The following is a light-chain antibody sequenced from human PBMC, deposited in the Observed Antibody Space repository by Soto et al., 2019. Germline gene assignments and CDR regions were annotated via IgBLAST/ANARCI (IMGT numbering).Light chain of an antibody. J-gene: IGKJ1*01. Sequence: IVLTQSPGTLSLSPGERATLSCRAIQTLSTYLAWYQQKPGQAPRLLVYGASSRATGVPDRFSGSGSETDFTLTISRLEPEDFALYYCQQYHDSPLTFGQGTKVDIK. CDR1: QTLSTY. CDR3: QQYHDSPLT. CDR2: GAS. V-gene: IGKV3-20*01.